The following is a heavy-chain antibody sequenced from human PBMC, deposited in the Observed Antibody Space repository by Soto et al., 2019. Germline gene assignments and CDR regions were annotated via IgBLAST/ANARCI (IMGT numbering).Heavy chain of an antibody. Sequence: EVQLVESGGGLVKPGGSLRLSCAASGITFSSAWMSWVRQAPGKGLEWVGRFEGNADCGTPDFAAPVKGRFSMSRDDSKHTLYLQMSSLKTEDTAVYYCTSENWNDGGNYFDSWGQGTLVTVSS. J-gene: IGHJ4*02. V-gene: IGHV3-15*04. CDR2: FEGNADCGTP. CDR1: GITFSSAW. CDR3: TSENWNDGGNYFDS. D-gene: IGHD1-1*01.